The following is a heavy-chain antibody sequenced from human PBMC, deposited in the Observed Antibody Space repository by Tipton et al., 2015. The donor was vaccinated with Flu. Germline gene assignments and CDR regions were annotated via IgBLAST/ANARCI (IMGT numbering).Heavy chain of an antibody. V-gene: IGHV4-39*07. Sequence: TLSLTCTVSGGSISSSSYYWGWIRQPPGKGLEWIGSIYYSGSTYYNPSLASRVTISVDMSTNQLSLHLRSVTAADTAVYYCARGLGGNNPYWGRGTLVTVSS. CDR2: IYYSGST. CDR1: GGSISSSSYY. D-gene: IGHD1-14*01. CDR3: ARGLGGNNPY. J-gene: IGHJ4*02.